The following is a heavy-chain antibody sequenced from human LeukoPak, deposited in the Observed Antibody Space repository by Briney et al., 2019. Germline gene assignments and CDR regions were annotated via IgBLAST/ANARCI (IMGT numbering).Heavy chain of an antibody. CDR3: ARDAPSGSYYRHDY. CDR2: ISSSSSYI. CDR1: GFTFSSYS. D-gene: IGHD1-26*01. J-gene: IGHJ4*02. Sequence: GGSLRLSCAASGFTFSSYSMNWVRQAPGKGLEWVSSISSSSSYIYYADSVKGRFTISRDNAKNSLYLQMNSLRAEDTAVYYCARDAPSGSYYRHDYWGQGTLVTVSS. V-gene: IGHV3-21*01.